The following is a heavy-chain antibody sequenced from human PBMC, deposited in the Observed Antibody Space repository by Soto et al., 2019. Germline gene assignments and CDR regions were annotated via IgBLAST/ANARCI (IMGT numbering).Heavy chain of an antibody. D-gene: IGHD3-22*01. CDR2: IYSGGST. CDR1: GFTVSSNY. Sequence: GGSLRLSCAASGFTVSSNYMSWVRQAPGKGLEWVSVIYSGGSTYYADSVKGRFTISRDNSKNTLYLQMNSLRAEDTAVYYCAGDRDSSGYSLTLDYWGQGTLVTVSS. CDR3: AGDRDSSGYSLTLDY. V-gene: IGHV3-53*01. J-gene: IGHJ4*02.